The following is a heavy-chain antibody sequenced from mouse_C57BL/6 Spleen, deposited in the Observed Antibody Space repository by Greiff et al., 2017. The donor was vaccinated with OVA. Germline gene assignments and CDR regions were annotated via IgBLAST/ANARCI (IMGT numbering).Heavy chain of an antibody. V-gene: IGHV1-22*01. CDR2: INPNDGGT. CDR1: GYTSTDYN. Sequence: VQLQQSGPELVKPGASVKMSCKASGYTSTDYNMHWLKQSHGKSLEWIGYINPNDGGTSYNQKFKGKATLTVNKSSSTAYMELLSLTSEDSAVYYCARNYGSSPWGFAYWGQGTLVTVSA. J-gene: IGHJ3*01. D-gene: IGHD1-1*01. CDR3: ARNYGSSPWGFAY.